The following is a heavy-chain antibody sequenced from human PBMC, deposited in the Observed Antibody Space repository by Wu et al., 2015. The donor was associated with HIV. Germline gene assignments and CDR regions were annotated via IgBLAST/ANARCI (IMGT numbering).Heavy chain of an antibody. CDR2: VIPISGAP. V-gene: IGHV1-69*05. CDR3: ARGYYYDGGLLFCTP. D-gene: IGHD3-22*01. CDR1: GYTFTSYG. Sequence: QVQLVQSGAEVKKPGASVKVSCKASGYTFTSYGISWVRQAPGQGLEWMGGVIPISGAPDNARKFQGRVSITTDESTTTAYMELSSLRSEDTAVYYCARGYYYDGGLLFCTPWGQGTAGHRLV. J-gene: IGHJ4*02.